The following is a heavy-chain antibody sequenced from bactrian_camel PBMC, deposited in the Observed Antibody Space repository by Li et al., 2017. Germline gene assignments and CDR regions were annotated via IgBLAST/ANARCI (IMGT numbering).Heavy chain of an antibody. V-gene: IGHV3S57*01. D-gene: IGHD2*01. J-gene: IGHJ6*01. Sequence: HVQLVESGGGSVQAGGSLRLSCAASGSAVSNLYMAWFRQAPGNEREGVALIDSSNGPSYRDSVKGRFTISYDPDAKTLSLQMDSLKPDDSGVYYCAAVAFDCPVRWTTPNIFDYWGQGTQVTVS. CDR2: IDSSNGP. CDR1: GSAVSNLY. CDR3: AAVAFDCPVRWTTPNIFDY.